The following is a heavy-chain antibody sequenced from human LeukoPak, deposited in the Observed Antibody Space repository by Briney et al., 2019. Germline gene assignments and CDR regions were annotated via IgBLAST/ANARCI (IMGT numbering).Heavy chain of an antibody. CDR1: GYSFTNYW. J-gene: IGHJ4*02. D-gene: IGHD3-10*01. V-gene: IGHV1-24*01. CDR2: FDPEDGET. Sequence: GESLKISCKGSGYSFTNYWIAWVRQAPGKGLEWMGGFDPEDGETIYAQKFQGRVTMTEDTSTDTAYMELSSLRSEDTAVYYCATDLLHYYGSGNHYWGQGTLVTVSS. CDR3: ATDLLHYYGSGNHY.